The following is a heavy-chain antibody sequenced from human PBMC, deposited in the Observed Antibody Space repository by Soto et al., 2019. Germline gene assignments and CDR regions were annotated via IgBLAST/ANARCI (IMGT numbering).Heavy chain of an antibody. V-gene: IGHV3-21*01. CDR1: GFTVSSNY. CDR3: ARYDEYSSSSDY. CDR2: ISSSSSYI. D-gene: IGHD6-6*01. Sequence: PGGSLRLSCAASGFTVSSNYMSWVRQAPGKGLEWVSSISSSSSYIYYADSVKGRFTISRDNAKNSLYLQMNSLRAEDTAVYYCARYDEYSSSSDYWGQGTLVTVSS. J-gene: IGHJ4*02.